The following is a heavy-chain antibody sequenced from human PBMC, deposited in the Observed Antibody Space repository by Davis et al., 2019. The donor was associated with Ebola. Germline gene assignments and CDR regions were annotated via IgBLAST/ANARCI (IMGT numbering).Heavy chain of an antibody. J-gene: IGHJ5*02. D-gene: IGHD6-25*01. CDR2: IYYSGST. CDR3: ARGVLKGAASP. CDR1: GGSISSYY. Sequence: SETLSLTCTVSGGSISSYYWSWIRQPPGKGLEWIGYIYYSGSTNYNPSLKSRVTISVDTSKNQFSLKLSSVTAADTAVYYCARGVLKGAASPWGQGTLVTVSS. V-gene: IGHV4-59*01.